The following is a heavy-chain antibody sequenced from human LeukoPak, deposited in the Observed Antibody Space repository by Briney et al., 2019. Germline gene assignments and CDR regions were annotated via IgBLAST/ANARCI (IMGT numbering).Heavy chain of an antibody. CDR1: GGSISSSSYY. Sequence: SETLSLTCTVSGGSISSSSYYWGWIRQPPGKGLEWIGSIYYSGSTYYNPSLKSRVTISVDTSKNQFSLKLSSVTAADTAVYYCARDHRYYDFWSGSNGPQGSFDPWGQGTLVTVSS. CDR2: IYYSGST. V-gene: IGHV4-39*07. CDR3: ARDHRYYDFWSGSNGPQGSFDP. J-gene: IGHJ5*02. D-gene: IGHD3-3*01.